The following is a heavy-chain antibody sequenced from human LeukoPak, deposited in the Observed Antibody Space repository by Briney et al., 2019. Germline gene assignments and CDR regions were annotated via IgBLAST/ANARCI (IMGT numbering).Heavy chain of an antibody. CDR2: INPNSGGT. D-gene: IGHD6-13*01. J-gene: IGHJ3*02. V-gene: IGHV1-2*02. Sequence: ASVKVSCKASGYTFTGYYMHWVRQAPGQGLEWMGWINPNSGGTNYAQKFQGRVTMTRDTSISTAYMELSRLRSDDTAVYYCARDSLAAAVHDAFDIWGQGTMVTVSS. CDR3: ARDSLAAAVHDAFDI. CDR1: GYTFTGYY.